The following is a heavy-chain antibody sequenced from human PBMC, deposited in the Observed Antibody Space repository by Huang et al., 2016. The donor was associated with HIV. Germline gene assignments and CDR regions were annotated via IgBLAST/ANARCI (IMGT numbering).Heavy chain of an antibody. J-gene: IGHJ4*02. D-gene: IGHD3-16*01. Sequence: QITLKESGPTLVKPTQTLTLTCTFSGFSLTPTGVAVGWIRQPPGKALEWLALIYWNDGKRYSPSLKSRLTISKDTSRNQVVLTVTDVDPLDTATYYCARRPLGAGYYFDSWGRGTLVTVSS. CDR1: GFSLTPTGVA. CDR2: IYWNDGK. CDR3: ARRPLGAGYYFDS. V-gene: IGHV2-5*01.